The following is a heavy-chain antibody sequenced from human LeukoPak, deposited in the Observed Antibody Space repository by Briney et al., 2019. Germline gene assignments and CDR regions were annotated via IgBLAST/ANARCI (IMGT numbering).Heavy chain of an antibody. V-gene: IGHV1-69*04. D-gene: IGHD5-24*01. CDR2: IIPILGIA. CDR1: GGTFSSYA. J-gene: IGHJ5*02. Sequence: ASVKVSCKASGGTFSSYAISWVRQAPGQGLEWMGRIIPILGIANYAQKFQGRVTITADKSTSTAYMELSSLRSEDTAVYYCAMREMATIRANWFDPWGQGTLVTVSS. CDR3: AMREMATIRANWFDP.